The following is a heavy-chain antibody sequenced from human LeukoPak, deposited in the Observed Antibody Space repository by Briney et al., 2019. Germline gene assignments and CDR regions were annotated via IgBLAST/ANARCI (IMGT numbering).Heavy chain of an antibody. Sequence: PSETLSLTCAVSGYSISSGYYWGWIRQPPGTGLEWIGSIYHSGSTYYNPSLKSRVTISVDTSKNQFFLKLSSVTAADTAVYYCAKTRTGPYYFDYWGQGTLVTVSS. J-gene: IGHJ4*02. CDR2: IYHSGST. CDR3: AKTRTGPYYFDY. V-gene: IGHV4-38-2*01. CDR1: GYSISSGYY.